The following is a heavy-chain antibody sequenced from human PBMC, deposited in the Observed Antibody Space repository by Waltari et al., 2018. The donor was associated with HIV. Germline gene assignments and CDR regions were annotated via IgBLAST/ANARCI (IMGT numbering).Heavy chain of an antibody. D-gene: IGHD6-19*01. J-gene: IGHJ4*02. CDR1: EFTFTKYA. CDR2: SRGSGGSA. V-gene: IGHV3-23*01. Sequence: EVQLLESGGGLVQPGGSLRLSCAASEFTFTKYAMNWVRQAPGNGLEWVSASRGSGGSAYYADSVKGRFTISRDNSKNTLFLQMDSLRAEDTAIYYCAKLSHIAVAGTIDYWGQGTLVTVSA. CDR3: AKLSHIAVAGTIDY.